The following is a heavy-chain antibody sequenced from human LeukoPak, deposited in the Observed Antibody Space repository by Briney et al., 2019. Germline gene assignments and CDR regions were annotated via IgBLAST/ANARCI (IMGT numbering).Heavy chain of an antibody. J-gene: IGHJ4*02. V-gene: IGHV1-2*02. D-gene: IGHD3-22*01. CDR1: GYTFTGYY. Sequence: ASVKVSCKASGYTFTGYYMHWVRQAPGQGLEWMGWINPNSGDTNSAQKFQGRVTMTRDTSISTAYMELSRLRSDDTAVYYCARDGAQLYYYDSWGQGTLVTVSS. CDR3: ARDGAQLYYYDS. CDR2: INPNSGDT.